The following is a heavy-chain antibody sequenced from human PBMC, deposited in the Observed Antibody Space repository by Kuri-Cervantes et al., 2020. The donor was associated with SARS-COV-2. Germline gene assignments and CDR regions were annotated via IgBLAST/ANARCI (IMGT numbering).Heavy chain of an antibody. J-gene: IGHJ6*02. CDR2: THSDGTT. V-gene: IGHV3-74*01. D-gene: IGHD6-19*01. CDR3: ARVHSSGWYGYYYYGMDV. CDR1: GFSFDRYW. Sequence: GESLKISCAASGFSFDRYWMSWVRQAPGKGLEWVSVTHSDGTTFYADSVKGRFTISRDNAKNTLYLQMNSLRAEDTAVYYCARVHSSGWYGYYYYGMDVWGQGTTVTVSS.